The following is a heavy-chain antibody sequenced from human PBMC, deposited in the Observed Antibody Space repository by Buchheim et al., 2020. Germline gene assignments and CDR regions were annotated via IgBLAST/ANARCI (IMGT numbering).Heavy chain of an antibody. CDR3: ARDTSKYSSSWFDP. CDR1: GFTFSSYG. D-gene: IGHD6-13*01. CDR2: IWYDGSNK. Sequence: QVQLVESGGGVVQPGRSLRLSCAASGFTFSSYGMHWVRQAPGKGLEWVAVIWYDGSNKYYADSVKGRLTISRDNSKNTLYLQMNSLRAEDTAVYYCARDTSKYSSSWFDPWGQGTL. V-gene: IGHV3-33*01. J-gene: IGHJ5*02.